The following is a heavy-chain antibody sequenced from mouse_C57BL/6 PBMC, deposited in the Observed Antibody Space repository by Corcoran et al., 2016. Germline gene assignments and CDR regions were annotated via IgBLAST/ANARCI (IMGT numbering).Heavy chain of an antibody. Sequence: QVQLQQSGAELARPGASVKLSCKASGYTFTSYGISWVKQRTGQGLEWIGEIYPRSGNTYYNEKFKGKATLTADKSSSTAYMELRSLTSEDSAVYFFARAGGLYDYDVLCAYWGQGTLVTVSA. D-gene: IGHD2-4*01. CDR3: ARAGGLYDYDVLCAY. V-gene: IGHV1-81*01. J-gene: IGHJ3*01. CDR1: GYTFTSYG. CDR2: IYPRSGNT.